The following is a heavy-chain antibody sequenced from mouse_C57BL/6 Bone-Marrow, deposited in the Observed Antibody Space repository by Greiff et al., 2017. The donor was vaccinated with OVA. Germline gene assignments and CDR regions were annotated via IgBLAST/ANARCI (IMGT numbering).Heavy chain of an antibody. V-gene: IGHV5-12*01. CDR1: GFTFSDYY. CDR3: ARHDYYGSSYFFAY. Sequence: EVNLVESGGGLVQPGGSLKLSCAASGFTFSDYYMYWVRQTPEKRLEWVAYISNGGGSTYYPDTVKGRFTISRDNAKNTLYLQMSRLKSEDTAMYYCARHDYYGSSYFFAYWGQGTLVTVSA. D-gene: IGHD1-1*01. J-gene: IGHJ3*01. CDR2: ISNGGGST.